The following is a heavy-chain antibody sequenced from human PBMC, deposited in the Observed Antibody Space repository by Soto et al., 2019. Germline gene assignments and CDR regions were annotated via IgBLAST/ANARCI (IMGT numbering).Heavy chain of an antibody. D-gene: IGHD3-22*01. J-gene: IGHJ4*02. CDR3: ARARYDSSGYYYFDY. V-gene: IGHV4-59*13. CDR2: IHYSGST. Sequence: PSQTLSLTCTVSGGAISGYYWSWIRLPPGKGLEWIPHIHYSGSTTYTPSLKSRVTISVDTSKTQFSLKLRSVTAADTAVYYCARARYDSSGYYYFDYWGQGTLVTVSS. CDR1: GGAISGYY.